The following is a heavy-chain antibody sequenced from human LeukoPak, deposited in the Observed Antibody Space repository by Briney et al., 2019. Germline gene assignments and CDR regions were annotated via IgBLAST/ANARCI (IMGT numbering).Heavy chain of an antibody. CDR3: ARYYDSSGYYYFDY. CDR2: IYYSGST. J-gene: IGHJ4*02. V-gene: IGHV4-30-4*01. D-gene: IGHD3-22*01. Sequence: PSETLSLTCTVSGGSISSGDYHWSWIRQPPGKGLEWIGYIYYSGSTYNNPSLKSRVTISVDTSKNQFSLKLSSVTGADTAVYYCARYYDSSGYYYFDYWGQGTLVTVSS. CDR1: GGSISSGDYH.